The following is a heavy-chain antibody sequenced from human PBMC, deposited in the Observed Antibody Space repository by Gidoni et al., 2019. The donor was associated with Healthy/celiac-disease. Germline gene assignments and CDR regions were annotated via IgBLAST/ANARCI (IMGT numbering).Heavy chain of an antibody. CDR2: INHSGST. Sequence: QVQLQQWGAGLLKPSETLSLTCAVYGGSFSGYYWSWLRQPPGKGLEWIGEINHSGSTNYNPSLKSRVTISVETSKNQFSLKLSSVTAADTAVYYCARELRYFDWLSQGWFDPWGQGTLVTVSS. CDR3: ARELRYFDWLSQGWFDP. V-gene: IGHV4-34*01. CDR1: GGSFSGYY. D-gene: IGHD3-9*01. J-gene: IGHJ5*02.